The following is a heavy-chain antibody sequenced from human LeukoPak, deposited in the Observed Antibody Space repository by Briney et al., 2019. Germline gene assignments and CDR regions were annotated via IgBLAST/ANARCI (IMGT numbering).Heavy chain of an antibody. D-gene: IGHD5-24*01. V-gene: IGHV4-59*01. CDR3: ARGDGLQPGPFDY. J-gene: IGHJ4*02. CDR2: IYYSGST. CDR1: GGSISSYY. Sequence: SETLSLTCTVSGGSISSYYWSWIRQPPGKGLEWIGYIYYSGSTNYNPSLKSRVTISVGTSKNQFSLKLSSVTAADTAVYYCARGDGLQPGPFDYWGQGTLVTVSS.